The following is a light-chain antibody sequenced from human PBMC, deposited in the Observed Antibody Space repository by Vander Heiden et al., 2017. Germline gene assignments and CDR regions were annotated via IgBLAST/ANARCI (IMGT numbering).Light chain of an antibody. CDR2: DAS. V-gene: IGKV3-11*01. CDR3: QQRSNWPT. CDR1: QSVSSY. Sequence: IVLTPSPATLSLSPGERATLSCRASQSVSSYLAWYQQKPGQAPRLLIYDASNRATGIPARFSGSGSGTDFTLTISSLEPEDFAVYYCQQRSNWPTFGQGTRLEIK. J-gene: IGKJ5*01.